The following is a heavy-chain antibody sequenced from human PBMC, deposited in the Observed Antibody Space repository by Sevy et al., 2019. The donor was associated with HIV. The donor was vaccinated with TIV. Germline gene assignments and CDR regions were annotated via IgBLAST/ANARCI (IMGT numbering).Heavy chain of an antibody. CDR3: ARSGFLEWAGSTRGPRNWFGP. J-gene: IGHJ5*02. Sequence: SETLSLTCSVSGGSMRNFYWSWIRQPPGKGLEWIGNIYYCGSTNYNPSLKSRFTMSVDTSKNQFSLKLSSVTAADTAVCHCARSGFLEWAGSTRGPRNWFGPWGEGTLVSVSS. CDR2: IYYCGST. D-gene: IGHD3-3*01. V-gene: IGHV4-59*13. CDR1: GGSMRNFY.